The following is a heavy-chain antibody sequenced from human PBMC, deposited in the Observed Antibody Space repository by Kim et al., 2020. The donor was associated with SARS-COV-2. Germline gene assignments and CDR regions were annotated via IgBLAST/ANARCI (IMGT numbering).Heavy chain of an antibody. J-gene: IGHJ6*02. D-gene: IGHD6-6*01. CDR3: ARAYEYSSSSAPYYYYYGMDV. V-gene: IGHV3-33*01. CDR1: GFTFSSYG. CDR2: IWYDGSNK. Sequence: GGSLRLSCAASGFTFSSYGMHWVRQAPGKGLEWVAVIWYDGSNKYYADSVKGRFTISRDNSKNTLYLQMNSLRAEDTAVYYCARAYEYSSSSAPYYYYYGMDVWGQGTTVTVSS.